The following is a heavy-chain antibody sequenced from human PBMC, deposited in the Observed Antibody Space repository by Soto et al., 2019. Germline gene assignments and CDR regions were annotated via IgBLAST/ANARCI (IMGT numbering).Heavy chain of an antibody. CDR2: LYDLDGS. D-gene: IGHD1-1*01. J-gene: IGHJ3*01. CDR1: GFTISGKKY. V-gene: IGHV3-53*01. CDR3: ATWHEREHAYDV. Sequence: DVQLVESGGGLIQPGESLRLSCAAFGFTISGKKYVAWVRQAPGKGLEWVSALYDLDGSFYAASVKGRFTTSSDSSKTTVYLQMNDLSPDDTAVYYCATWHEREHAYDVWGQGTPVTVSS.